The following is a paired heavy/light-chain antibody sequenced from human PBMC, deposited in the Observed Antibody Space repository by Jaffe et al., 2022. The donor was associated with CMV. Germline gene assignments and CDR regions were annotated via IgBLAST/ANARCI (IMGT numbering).Light chain of an antibody. CDR1: QVIGND. CDR2: AAS. J-gene: IGKJ1*01. CDR3: LQHNSYPRT. V-gene: IGKV1-17*01. Sequence: DIQMTQSPSSLSASVGDRVTITCRASQVIGNDLGWYQQKPGKAPKRLIYAASSLHGGVPSRFSGSGSGTEFTLTISSLQPEDFATYYCLQHNSYPRTFGQGTKVEI.
Heavy chain of an antibody. Sequence: EVHLVESGGGLVQPGGSLRLSCVTSGFTFSDYEMNWVRQAPGKGLEWLSYISSSGSGSTIFYADSVKGRFTISRDNAKSSLYLQMSSLRVDDTAVYYCARQWSRPDAFDIWGQGTVVTVSS. CDR3: ARQWSRPDAFDI. CDR2: ISSSGSGSTI. V-gene: IGHV3-48*03. J-gene: IGHJ3*02. CDR1: GFTFSDYE. D-gene: IGHD6-19*01.